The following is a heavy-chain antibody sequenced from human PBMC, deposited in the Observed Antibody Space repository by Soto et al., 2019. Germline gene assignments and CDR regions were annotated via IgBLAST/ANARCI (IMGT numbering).Heavy chain of an antibody. J-gene: IGHJ4*02. V-gene: IGHV3-11*01. CDR2: ITSSGGTM. D-gene: IGHD3-10*01. CDR3: ARDPLHHGSTFDY. CDR1: GFRFSDYY. Sequence: QVQLVESGGGLVMPGGSLRLSCAASGFRFSDYYMSWIRQPPGKGLEWISYITSSGGTMYYADSVKGRFTISRDNAKNSLYLQMNGLRAEDTAVYYCARDPLHHGSTFDYWGQGTLVTVSS.